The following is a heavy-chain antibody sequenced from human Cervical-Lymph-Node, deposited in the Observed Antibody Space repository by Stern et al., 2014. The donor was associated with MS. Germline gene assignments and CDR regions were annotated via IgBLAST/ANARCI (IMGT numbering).Heavy chain of an antibody. V-gene: IGHV3-53*01. CDR2: ITNVGST. CDR1: GFTGSRDY. D-gene: IGHD1-1*01. Sequence: EVQLVESGGGVIQPGGSLRLSCTASGFTGSRDYMTWVRQAPGKELEWVSLITNVGSTFYTDSVKGRFTISRDDSKNTVYLHMTSLRAEDTAMYYCARDTSSPERSDWWGQGTLVTVSS. CDR3: ARDTSSPERSDW. J-gene: IGHJ4*02.